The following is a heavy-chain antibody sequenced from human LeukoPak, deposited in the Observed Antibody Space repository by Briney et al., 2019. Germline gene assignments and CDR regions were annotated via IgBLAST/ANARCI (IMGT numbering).Heavy chain of an antibody. CDR2: IIPILGIA. Sequence: SSVKVSSKASGGTFSSYTISWVRQAPGQGLEWMGRIIPILGIANYAQKFQGRVTITADKSTSTAYMELSSLRSEDTAVYYCASDLQHGDYVNWFDPWGQGTLVTVPS. CDR3: ASDLQHGDYVNWFDP. V-gene: IGHV1-69*02. CDR1: GGTFSSYT. D-gene: IGHD4-17*01. J-gene: IGHJ5*02.